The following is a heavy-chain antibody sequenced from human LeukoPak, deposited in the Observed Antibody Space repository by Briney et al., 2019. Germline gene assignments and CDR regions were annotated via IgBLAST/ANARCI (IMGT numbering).Heavy chain of an antibody. V-gene: IGHV3-74*01. CDR3: TSFFETN. Sequence: QPGGSLRLSCAAFRFIFTNYWIHWVRQAPGKGLVWVSHVNNDGSATSYADSVKGRFTISRDSAKNTVYLHMNSLRVKDTAVYYCTSFFETNWGQGTLVTVSS. J-gene: IGHJ4*02. D-gene: IGHD2/OR15-2a*01. CDR1: RFIFTNYW. CDR2: VNNDGSAT.